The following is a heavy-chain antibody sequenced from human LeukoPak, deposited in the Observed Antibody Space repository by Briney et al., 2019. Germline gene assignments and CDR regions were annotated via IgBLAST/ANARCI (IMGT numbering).Heavy chain of an antibody. Sequence: PGKSLRLSCAASGFAFSSYGMHWVRQAPGKGLEWVALIWYDGSNKYYADSVRGRFTISRDNSKNILYLQMNSLRAEDTALYYCAKEKGPDVTDYWGQGTLVTVSS. CDR2: IWYDGSNK. D-gene: IGHD1-14*01. J-gene: IGHJ4*02. CDR3: AKEKGPDVTDY. CDR1: GFAFSSYG. V-gene: IGHV3-33*06.